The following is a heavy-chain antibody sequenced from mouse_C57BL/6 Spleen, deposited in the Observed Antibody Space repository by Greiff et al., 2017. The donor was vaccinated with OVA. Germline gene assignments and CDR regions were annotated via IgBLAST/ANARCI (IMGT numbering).Heavy chain of an antibody. CDR1: GYTFTSYW. CDR3: ARRRDYGSSYYAMDY. D-gene: IGHD1-1*01. J-gene: IGHJ4*01. V-gene: IGHV1-69*01. Sequence: VQLQQPGAELVMPGASVKLSCKASGYTFTSYWMHWVKQRPGQGLEWIGEIDPSDSYTNYNQKFKGKSTLTVDKSSSTAYMQLSSLTSEDSAVYYCARRRDYGSSYYAMDYWGQGTSVTVSS. CDR2: IDPSDSYT.